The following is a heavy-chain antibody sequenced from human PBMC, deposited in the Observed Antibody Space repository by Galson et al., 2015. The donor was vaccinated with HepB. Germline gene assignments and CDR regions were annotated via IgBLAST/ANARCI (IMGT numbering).Heavy chain of an antibody. V-gene: IGHV1-69*13. D-gene: IGHD3-10*01. CDR1: GGTFSSYA. CDR2: IIPIFGTA. Sequence: SVKVSCKASGGTFSSYAISWVRQAPGQGLEWMGGIIPIFGTANYAQKFQGRVTITADESTSTAYMELSSLRSEDTAVYYCARVGVGELLYDYYYGMDVWGQGTTVTVSS. CDR3: ARVGVGELLYDYYYGMDV. J-gene: IGHJ6*02.